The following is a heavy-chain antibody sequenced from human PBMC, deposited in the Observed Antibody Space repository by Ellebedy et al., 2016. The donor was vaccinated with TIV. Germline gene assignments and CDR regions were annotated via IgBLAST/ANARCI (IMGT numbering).Heavy chain of an antibody. V-gene: IGHV3-7*02. J-gene: IGHJ5*02. D-gene: IGHD3-3*01. CDR2: IKYDGSET. Sequence: GESLKISCPASGFTFSTYWMSGVRQAPGKGLEWVANIKYDGSETYYVKSVKGRFTISRDNAKNSLYLQMDSLRAEDTAVYYCARWYDDSWTGYYTWGQGTLVTVSS. CDR3: ARWYDDSWTGYYT. CDR1: GFTFSTYW.